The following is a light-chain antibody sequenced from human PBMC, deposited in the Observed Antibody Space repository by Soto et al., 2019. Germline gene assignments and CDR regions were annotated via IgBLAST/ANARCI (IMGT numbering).Light chain of an antibody. J-gene: IGLJ2*01. Sequence: QSALAQPPSASGTPGQRVTISCSGSTSNIGSNLASWYQQLPGSAPKLLIYNDNERPSGVPDRFSDSKSGTSASLGISGLRSEDEADYYCAVWDDSLSGVLFGGGTK. CDR3: AVWDDSLSGVL. CDR1: TSNIGSNL. CDR2: NDN. V-gene: IGLV1-47*02.